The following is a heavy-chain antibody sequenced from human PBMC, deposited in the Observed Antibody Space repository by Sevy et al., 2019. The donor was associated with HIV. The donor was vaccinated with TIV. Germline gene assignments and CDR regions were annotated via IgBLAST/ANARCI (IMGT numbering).Heavy chain of an antibody. CDR1: AFTCSKYW. D-gene: IGHD6-13*01. Sequence: GGSLRLSCAASAFTCSKYWMNWVRQAPGKGLEWVANIKQDGSEKYYVESVKGRFTISRDKAKKSPYLQMKSLRAEDTAVYYCARNWAAAPGGGGFFYGMDVWGQGTTVTVSS. J-gene: IGHJ6*02. CDR3: ARNWAAAPGGGGFFYGMDV. V-gene: IGHV3-7*01. CDR2: IKQDGSEK.